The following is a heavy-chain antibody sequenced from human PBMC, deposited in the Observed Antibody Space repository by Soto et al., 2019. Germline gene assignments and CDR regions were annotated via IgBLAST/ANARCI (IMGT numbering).Heavy chain of an antibody. CDR1: GYSISTGFN. Sequence: SETLSLTCAVSGYSISTGFNWAWIRQPPGKGLEWIGSIYHSGSTYYNLSLKSRVTISSDASKNQISLKLSSVTAADTALYYWARDWGTGFYQPDSWGQGTLVTVSS. D-gene: IGHD2-2*01. CDR3: ARDWGTGFYQPDS. V-gene: IGHV4-38-2*02. CDR2: IYHSGST. J-gene: IGHJ4*02.